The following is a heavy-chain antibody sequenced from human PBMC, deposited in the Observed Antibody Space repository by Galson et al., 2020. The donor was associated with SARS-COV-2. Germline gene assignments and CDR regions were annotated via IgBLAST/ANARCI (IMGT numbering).Heavy chain of an antibody. D-gene: IGHD3-22*01. Sequence: GGSLRLSCAASGFTFEDYGMSWVRQAPGKGLECVSGINWNGDSTGYADSVKGRFTISRDNAKNSLYLQMNSLRAEDTAFYYCARAQFYFDSTTYLTAANYFDYWGQGTLVTVSS. V-gene: IGHV3-20*04. J-gene: IGHJ4*02. CDR3: ARAQFYFDSTTYLTAANYFDY. CDR1: GFTFEDYG. CDR2: INWNGDST.